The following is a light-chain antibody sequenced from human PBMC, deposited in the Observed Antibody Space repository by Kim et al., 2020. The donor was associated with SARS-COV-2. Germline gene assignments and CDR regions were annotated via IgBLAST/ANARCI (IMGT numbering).Light chain of an antibody. CDR2: WAS. Sequence: ATINCKSSQSVLKSSDNLNYLAWYQQKPGQPPKLLIFWASTRESGVPDRFSGSGSGTDFTLTISGLQAEDVAVYYCQQSYSSPLTFGGGTKVDIK. CDR1: QSVLKSSDNLNY. CDR3: QQSYSSPLT. V-gene: IGKV4-1*01. J-gene: IGKJ4*01.